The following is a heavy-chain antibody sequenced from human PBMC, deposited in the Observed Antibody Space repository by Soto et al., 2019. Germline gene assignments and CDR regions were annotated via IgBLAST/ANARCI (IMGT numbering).Heavy chain of an antibody. D-gene: IGHD6-19*01. CDR2: LNGGSGKT. V-gene: IGHV1-3*01. Sequence: ASVKVSCKASGYIFTSYTMHWVRQAPGQRLEWMGWLNGGSGKTKYSQNFRGRVTITRDTLASTAYMELSSLTSEDTALYYCAIDWAAVGGFDFWGQGTPVNVFS. CDR1: GYIFTSYT. CDR3: AIDWAAVGGFDF. J-gene: IGHJ4*02.